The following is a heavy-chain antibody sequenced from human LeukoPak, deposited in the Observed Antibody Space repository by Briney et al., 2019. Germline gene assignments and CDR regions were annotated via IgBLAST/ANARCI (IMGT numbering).Heavy chain of an antibody. Sequence: SETLSLTCTVSGGSISSYYWSWIRQPPGKGLEWIGYIYYSGSTNYNPSLKSRVTISVDTSKNQFSLKLSSVTAADTAVYYCARSDYGGGGDYWGQGTLVTVS. CDR2: IYYSGST. CDR3: ARSDYGGGGDY. CDR1: GGSISSYY. V-gene: IGHV4-59*01. D-gene: IGHD4-23*01. J-gene: IGHJ4*02.